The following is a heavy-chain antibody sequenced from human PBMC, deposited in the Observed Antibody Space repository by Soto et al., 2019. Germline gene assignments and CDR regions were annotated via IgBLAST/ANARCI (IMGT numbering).Heavy chain of an antibody. CDR3: AGPVMPVGNFADFDQ. Sequence: SETLSLTCNVSGGSVSSVKYFWSWIRQPPGKGLEWIAYIYNNGNTNYNPSLKSRATISVYRSKNQCSLNLTSVTAADSSVYFCAGPVMPVGNFADFDQLGKGLLVTVSS. CDR2: IYNNGNT. CDR1: GGSVSSVKYF. D-gene: IGHD3-16*01. J-gene: IGHJ4*02. V-gene: IGHV4-61*01.